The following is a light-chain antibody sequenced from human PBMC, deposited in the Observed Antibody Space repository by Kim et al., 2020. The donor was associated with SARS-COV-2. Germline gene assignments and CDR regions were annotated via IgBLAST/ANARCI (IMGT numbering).Light chain of an antibody. Sequence: VSPGERVTLSCRASQSISINLAWYQQKPGQAPRVLIYAASTRATDIPARFSGSVSGPDFTLTISSLQSEDFALYYCQQYNNWPRTFGQGTKVDIK. CDR2: AAS. CDR1: QSISIN. CDR3: QQYNNWPRT. J-gene: IGKJ1*01. V-gene: IGKV3-15*01.